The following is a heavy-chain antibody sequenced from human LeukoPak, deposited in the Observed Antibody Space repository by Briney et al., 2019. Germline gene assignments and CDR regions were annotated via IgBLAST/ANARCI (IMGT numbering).Heavy chain of an antibody. J-gene: IGHJ5*02. Sequence: ASVKVSCKASGYTFTGYYMHWVRQAPGQGLEWMGWINPNSGGTSYAQKFQGRVTMTRDTSFSTAYMELSRLRSDDTAVYYCAIYGDQRNDDNWFDPWGQGTLVTVSS. V-gene: IGHV1-2*02. CDR2: INPNSGGT. CDR3: AIYGDQRNDDNWFDP. CDR1: GYTFTGYY. D-gene: IGHD4-17*01.